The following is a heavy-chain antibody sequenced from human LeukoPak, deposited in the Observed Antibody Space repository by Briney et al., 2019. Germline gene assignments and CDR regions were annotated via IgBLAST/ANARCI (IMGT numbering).Heavy chain of an antibody. V-gene: IGHV3-23*01. D-gene: IGHD3-16*01. CDR3: ARLGRYADY. Sequence: GGSLRLSCAASGFTFTNYAMTWVRQVPGKGLEWVSHISGSGGSSYHVGSVKGRFTISRDNSKNTLYLQMNSLRAEDTAVYYCARLGRYADYWGQGTLVTVSS. CDR1: GFTFTNYA. J-gene: IGHJ4*02. CDR2: ISGSGGSS.